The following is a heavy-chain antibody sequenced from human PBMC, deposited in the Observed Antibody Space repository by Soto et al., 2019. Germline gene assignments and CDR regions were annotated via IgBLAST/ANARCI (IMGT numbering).Heavy chain of an antibody. CDR3: ARDRLLDNDYSNYSGAFDI. CDR2: INPNSGGT. J-gene: IGHJ3*02. D-gene: IGHD4-4*01. CDR1: GYTFTGYY. V-gene: IGHV1-2*04. Sequence: ASVKVSCKASGYTFTGYYMHWVRQAPGQGLEWMGWINPNSGGTNYAQKFQGWVTMTRDTSISTAYMELSRLRSDDTAVYYCARDRLLDNDYSNYSGAFDIWGQGTMVTVSS.